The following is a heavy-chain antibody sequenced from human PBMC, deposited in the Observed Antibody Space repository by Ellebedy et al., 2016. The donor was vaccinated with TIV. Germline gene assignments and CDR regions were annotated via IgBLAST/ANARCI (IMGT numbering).Heavy chain of an antibody. V-gene: IGHV3-53*01. CDR3: ARGQRWLVFDY. D-gene: IGHD6-19*01. CDR1: GFTVSSSY. Sequence: PGGSLRLSCAVSGFTVSSSYMAWFRQAPGKGLEWVSVIYTGGGPNYADSVHGRVTISRDNSKNTLHLEMSSLRAEDTATYFCARGQRWLVFDYWGQGTLVTVSS. CDR2: IYTGGGP. J-gene: IGHJ4*02.